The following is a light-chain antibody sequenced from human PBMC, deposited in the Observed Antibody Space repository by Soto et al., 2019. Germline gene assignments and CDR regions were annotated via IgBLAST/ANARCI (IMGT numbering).Light chain of an antibody. CDR1: QSVNNRY. J-gene: IGKJ4*01. CDR3: QQHGRSPGVT. V-gene: IGKV3-20*01. Sequence: EIVLTQSPGTLSLSPGERATLSCRARQSVNNRYLAWYQQIPGQAPRLVIFGASSRDTGIPDRFSGSGSGTDFTLTISRLEPEDFAVYYCQQHGRSPGVTFGGGTKVEIK. CDR2: GAS.